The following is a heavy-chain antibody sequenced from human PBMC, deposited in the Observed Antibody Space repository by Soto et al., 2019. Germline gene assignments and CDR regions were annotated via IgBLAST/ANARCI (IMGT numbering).Heavy chain of an antibody. J-gene: IGHJ6*02. CDR1: GGSFTTYA. CDR2: IIPGFGTV. CDR3: ARSEAEMATAKFYHYAVDV. V-gene: IGHV1-69*01. D-gene: IGHD5-18*01. Sequence: QVQLVQSGAEVKQPGSSVKVSCKASGGSFTTYAFSWVRQAPGQGLEWMGGIIPGFGTVEYVQKFVSRFSISADESTTTVSMELSRLTSEDTAVYYCARSEAEMATAKFYHYAVDVWSQGTTVTVSS.